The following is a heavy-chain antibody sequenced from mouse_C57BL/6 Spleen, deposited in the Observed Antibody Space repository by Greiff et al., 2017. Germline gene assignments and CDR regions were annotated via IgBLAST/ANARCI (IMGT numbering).Heavy chain of an antibody. CDR1: GYSFTGYY. D-gene: IGHD1-1*01. J-gene: IGHJ4*01. V-gene: IGHV1-42*01. CDR3: ARGRYYGNAMDY. Sequence: VQLQQSGPELVKPGASVKISCKASGYSFTGYYMNWVKQSPEKSLEWIGDINPSTGGTTYNQKFKAKATLTVDKSSSTAYMQLKSLTSEDSAVYYCARGRYYGNAMDYWGQGTSVTVSS. CDR2: INPSTGGT.